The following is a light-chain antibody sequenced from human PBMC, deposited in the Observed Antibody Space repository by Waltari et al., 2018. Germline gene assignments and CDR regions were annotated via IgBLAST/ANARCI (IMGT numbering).Light chain of an antibody. J-gene: IGLJ3*02. CDR2: EDT. Sequence: QSALTQPASVSGSPGQSITLSCTGTSSAVGSYNLVSCYQQHPGKVPKLIIYEDTKRPSWVSDRFSGSKSGNTASLTISGLQAEDEADYHCCAHAGSGIWVFGGGTKLTVL. CDR1: SSAVGSYNL. V-gene: IGLV2-23*01. CDR3: CAHAGSGIWV.